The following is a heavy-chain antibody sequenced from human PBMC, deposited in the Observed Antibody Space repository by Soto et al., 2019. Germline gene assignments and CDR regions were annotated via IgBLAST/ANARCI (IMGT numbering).Heavy chain of an antibody. V-gene: IGHV3-48*02. J-gene: IGHJ4*02. CDR2: ISSSSSTI. CDR1: GFTFSSYS. Sequence: EVQLVESGGGLVQPGGSLRLSCAASGFTFSSYSMSWVRQAPGKGLEWVSYISSSSSTIYYADSVKGRFTISRDNAKNSLYLQMNSLRDEDTAVYYCARDTKRAYCSSTSCYASYFDYWGQGTLVTVSS. CDR3: ARDTKRAYCSSTSCYASYFDY. D-gene: IGHD2-2*01.